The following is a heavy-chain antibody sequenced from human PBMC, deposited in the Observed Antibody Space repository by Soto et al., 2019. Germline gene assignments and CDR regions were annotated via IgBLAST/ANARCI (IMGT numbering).Heavy chain of an antibody. CDR2: INSDGSST. D-gene: IGHD5-18*01. V-gene: IGHV3-74*01. CDR3: ARDRNTYGYGTVDY. Sequence: GGSLRLSCAASGFTFSGYWMHWVRQAPGKGLVWVSHINSDGSSTSYADSVKGRFTISRDNAKNTLYLQMNSLRAEDTALYYCARDRNTYGYGTVDYWGQGTLVTVSS. CDR1: GFTFSGYW. J-gene: IGHJ4*02.